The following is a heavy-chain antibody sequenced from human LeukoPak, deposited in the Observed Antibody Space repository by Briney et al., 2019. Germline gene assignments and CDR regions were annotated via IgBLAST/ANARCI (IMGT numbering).Heavy chain of an antibody. D-gene: IGHD2-2*01. CDR2: INTNTGNP. J-gene: IGHJ5*02. CDR1: GYTFTSYA. Sequence: GASVKVSCKASGYTFTSYAMNWVRQAPGQGHEWMGWINTNTGNPTYAQGFTGRFVFSLDTSVSTAYLQISSLKAEDTAVYYCAREDQYCSSTSCYINWFDPWGQGTLVTVSS. V-gene: IGHV7-4-1*02. CDR3: AREDQYCSSTSCYINWFDP.